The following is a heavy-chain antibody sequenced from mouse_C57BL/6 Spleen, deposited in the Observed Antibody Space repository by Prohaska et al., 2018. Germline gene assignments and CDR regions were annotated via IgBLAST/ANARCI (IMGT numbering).Heavy chain of an antibody. J-gene: IGHJ3*01. V-gene: IGHV9-3*01. Sequence: QIQLVQSGPELKKPGETVKISCKASGYTFTTYGMSWVKQAPGKGLKWMGWINTYSGVPTYADDVKGLFAFFLETSASTAYLQINNLKNEDTATYFCARDSSGAYWGQGTLVTVSA. D-gene: IGHD1-1*01. CDR2: INTYSGVP. CDR1: GYTFTTYG. CDR3: ARDSSGAY.